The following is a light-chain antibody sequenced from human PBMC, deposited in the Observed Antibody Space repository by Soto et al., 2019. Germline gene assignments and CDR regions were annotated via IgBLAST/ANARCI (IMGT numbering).Light chain of an antibody. Sequence: DIQMTQSPSTLSASVGDRVIITCRASQSISSWLAWYQQKPGKAPKLLIYDASSLESGVPSRFSGSGSGSEFTFTISSLQPDDFATYYCQQYNSWWTFGQGTKVDIK. CDR2: DAS. CDR3: QQYNSWWT. V-gene: IGKV1-5*01. CDR1: QSISSW. J-gene: IGKJ1*01.